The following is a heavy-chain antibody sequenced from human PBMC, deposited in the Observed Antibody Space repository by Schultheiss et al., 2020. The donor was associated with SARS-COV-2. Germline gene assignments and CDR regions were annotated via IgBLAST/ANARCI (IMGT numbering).Heavy chain of an antibody. Sequence: GGSLRLSCAVSGFTFSRNAIHWVRQAPGKGLEWVAFVSYDGSKKYYADSVKGRFTISRDNSKNTLYLQMNSLRAEDTAVYYCAKDGVDIVGLPADPAPYSSYGMDVWGQGTTVTVSS. CDR1: GFTFSRNA. CDR2: VSYDGSKK. J-gene: IGHJ6*02. CDR3: AKDGVDIVGLPADPAPYSSYGMDV. V-gene: IGHV3-30*18. D-gene: IGHD2-2*01.